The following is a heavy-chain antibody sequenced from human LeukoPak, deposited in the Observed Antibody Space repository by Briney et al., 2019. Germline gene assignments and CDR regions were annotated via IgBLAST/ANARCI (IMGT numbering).Heavy chain of an antibody. Sequence: NPSETLSLTCTVSGGSISSYYWSWIRQPPGKGLEWIGYIYYSGSTNYNPSLKSRVTISVDTSKNQFSLKLSSVTAADTAVYYCARAVGDLLWFGEFFMDVWGKGTTVTVSS. CDR2: IYYSGST. V-gene: IGHV4-59*01. J-gene: IGHJ6*03. CDR1: GGSISSYY. CDR3: ARAVGDLLWFGEFFMDV. D-gene: IGHD3-10*01.